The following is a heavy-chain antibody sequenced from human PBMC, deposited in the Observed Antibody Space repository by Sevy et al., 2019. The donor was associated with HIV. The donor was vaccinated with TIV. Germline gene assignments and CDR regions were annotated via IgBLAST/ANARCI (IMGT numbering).Heavy chain of an antibody. CDR2: IYHTGST. J-gene: IGHJ4*02. V-gene: IGHV4-61*01. CDR1: GVSVRSDTYY. Sequence: SETLSLTCAVSGVSVRSDTYYWSWIRQPPGKGLEWIGYIYHTGSTNYSPSFKSRVTISLDTSKNQFSLRLFSVAAADTAVYFCAREPYFFDKSGYYWDYWGQGTLVTVSS. CDR3: AREPYFFDKSGYYWDY. D-gene: IGHD3-22*01.